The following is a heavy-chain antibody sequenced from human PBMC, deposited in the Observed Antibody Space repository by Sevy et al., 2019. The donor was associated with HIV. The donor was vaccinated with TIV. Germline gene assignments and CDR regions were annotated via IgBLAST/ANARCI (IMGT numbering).Heavy chain of an antibody. CDR2: ISYDGSNK. V-gene: IGHV3-30-3*01. J-gene: IGHJ6*02. CDR1: GFTFSSYA. D-gene: IGHD2-21*02. Sequence: GGSLRLSCAASGFTFSSYAMHWVRQAPGKGLEWVAVISYDGSNKYYADSVKGRFTISRDNSKNTLYLQMNSLRAEDTAVYYCARPYCGGDCYSSYYYYGIDVWGQGTTVTVSS. CDR3: ARPYCGGDCYSSYYYYGIDV.